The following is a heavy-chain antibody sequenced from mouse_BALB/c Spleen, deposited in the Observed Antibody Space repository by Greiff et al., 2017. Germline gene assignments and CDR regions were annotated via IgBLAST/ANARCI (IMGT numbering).Heavy chain of an antibody. CDR3: TRAEAY. CDR2: IDPETGGT. V-gene: IGHV1-15*01. CDR1: GYTFTDYE. Sequence: QVQLQQSGAELVRPGASVTLSCKASGYTFTDYEMHWVKQTPVHGLEWIGAIDPETGGTAYNQKFKGKATLTADKSSSTAYMELRSLTSEDSAVYYCTRAEAYWGQGTLVTVSA. J-gene: IGHJ3*01.